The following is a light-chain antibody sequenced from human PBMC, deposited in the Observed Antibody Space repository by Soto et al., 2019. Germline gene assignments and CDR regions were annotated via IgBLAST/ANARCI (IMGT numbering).Light chain of an antibody. CDR3: MQSTQLPPT. CDR1: QSVLYSPNNKNY. V-gene: IGKV4-1*01. Sequence: DIVLTQSPDSLAVSLGERATINCKSSQSVLYSPNNKNYLTWYQQKPGQPPKMLIYWASVRESGVPDRFSGSGSGTDFTLEISRVETDDVGIYYCMQSTQLPPTFGQGTRLEIK. J-gene: IGKJ5*01. CDR2: WAS.